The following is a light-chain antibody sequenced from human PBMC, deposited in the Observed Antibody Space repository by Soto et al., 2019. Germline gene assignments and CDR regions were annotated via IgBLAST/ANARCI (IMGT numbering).Light chain of an antibody. CDR1: SSDVGSYNR. CDR3: SSYTSSTTLV. Sequence: QSALTQPPSVSGSPGQSVTISCTGTSSDVGSYNRVSWYQQPPGTAPKLMIYEVNNRPSGVPDRFSGSKSGNTASLTISGLQAEDEAEYDCSSYTSSTTLVFGGGTKLTVL. CDR2: EVN. J-gene: IGLJ2*01. V-gene: IGLV2-18*02.